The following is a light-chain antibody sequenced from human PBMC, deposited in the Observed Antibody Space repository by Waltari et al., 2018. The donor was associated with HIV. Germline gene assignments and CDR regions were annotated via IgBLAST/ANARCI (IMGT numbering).Light chain of an antibody. CDR2: EAS. V-gene: IGKV1-13*02. CDR3: QQFYTYPRT. J-gene: IGKJ4*01. CDR1: QAIRSD. Sequence: AIQLTQSPASVSGSVGDSVTITCRASQAIRSDLAWYQHKLGKPPKLLMYEASSLESGVPSRFSGSGSGTDFTLTISSLQPGDFATYYCQQFYTYPRTFGGGTKVE.